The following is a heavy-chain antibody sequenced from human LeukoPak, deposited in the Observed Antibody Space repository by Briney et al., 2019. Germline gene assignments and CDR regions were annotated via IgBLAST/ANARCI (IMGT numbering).Heavy chain of an antibody. CDR2: ISYDGSNK. D-gene: IGHD3-3*01. V-gene: IGHV3-30*18. Sequence: GGSLRLSCAASGFTFSSYGMHWVRQAPGKGLEWVAVISYDGSNKYYADSVKGRFTISRDNSKNTLYLQMNSLRAEDTAVYYCAKDKGPYYDFWSGYYLANFDYWGQGTLVTVSS. CDR3: AKDKGPYYDFWSGYYLANFDY. J-gene: IGHJ4*02. CDR1: GFTFSSYG.